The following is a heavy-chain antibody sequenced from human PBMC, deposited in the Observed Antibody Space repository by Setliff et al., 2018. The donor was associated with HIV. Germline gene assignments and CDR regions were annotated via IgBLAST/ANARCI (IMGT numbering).Heavy chain of an antibody. D-gene: IGHD5-12*01. CDR2: ISRGGRTK. V-gene: IGHV3-11*04. Sequence: GGSLRLSSAASGFTFSDYYMSWIRQAPGKGLEWISYISRGGRTKYYADSVKGRFTISRDNAKNSLYLQMNSLRAEDTAVYYCLVAVEEDVWGKGTTVTVSS. J-gene: IGHJ6*04. CDR1: GFTFSDYY. CDR3: LVAVEEDV.